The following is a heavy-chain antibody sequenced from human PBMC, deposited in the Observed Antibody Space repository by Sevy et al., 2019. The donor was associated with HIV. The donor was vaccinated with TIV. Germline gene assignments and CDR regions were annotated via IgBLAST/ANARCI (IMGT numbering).Heavy chain of an antibody. CDR3: SRGGGYCGGDCYSIDY. D-gene: IGHD2-21*02. CDR1: GFTFSSYV. J-gene: IGHJ4*02. Sequence: GGSLRLSCAASGFTFSSYVMHWVRQAPGKGLEWVALIWYDGTIKYYADSVKGRFTISRDKSKDTLFLQMNSLTPEDTAVYYCSRGGGYCGGDCYSIDYWRQGALVTVSS. CDR2: IWYDGTIK. V-gene: IGHV3-33*08.